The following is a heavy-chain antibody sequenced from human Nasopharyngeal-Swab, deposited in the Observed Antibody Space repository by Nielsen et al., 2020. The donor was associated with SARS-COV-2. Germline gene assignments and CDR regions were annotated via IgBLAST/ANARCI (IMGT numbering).Heavy chain of an antibody. CDR3: AKDLRGPYFF. J-gene: IGHJ4*02. Sequence: GGSLRLSCVASGYSFRTYGMSWVRQAPGKGLEWVAAIIGSGDISGSGGTTYYADSVKGRFTISRDNSKNTLSLQMNSSRAEDTAVYYCAKDLRGPYFFWGQGTLVTVSS. D-gene: IGHD2/OR15-2a*01. V-gene: IGHV3-23*01. CDR2: IIGSGDISGSGGTT. CDR1: GYSFRTYG.